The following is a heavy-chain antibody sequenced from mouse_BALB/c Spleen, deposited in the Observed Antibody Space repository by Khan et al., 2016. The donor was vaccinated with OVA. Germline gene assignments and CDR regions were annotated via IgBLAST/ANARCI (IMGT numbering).Heavy chain of an antibody. CDR1: GYSITSEYT. Sequence: EVQLVESGRGLVKPSQSLSLTCTVTGYSITSEYTWYWIRQFPGNKLEWMGFISYSGNTGYNPSLKSRISITRDTSKNQIFLQLNSVTSEDTATYYCTRKDYYDYDPFPYWGQGTMVTVSA. J-gene: IGHJ3*01. CDR3: TRKDYYDYDPFPY. D-gene: IGHD2-4*01. CDR2: ISYSGNT. V-gene: IGHV3-2*02.